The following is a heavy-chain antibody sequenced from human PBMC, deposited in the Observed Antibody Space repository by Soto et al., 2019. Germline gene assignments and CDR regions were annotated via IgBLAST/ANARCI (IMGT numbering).Heavy chain of an antibody. CDR2: ISSSSSYI. CDR1: GFTFSSYS. Sequence: EVQLVESGGGLVKPGGSLRLSCAASGFTFSSYSMNWVRQAPGKGLEWVSSISSSSSYIYYADSVKGRFTISRDNAKNSLYLQMNSLRAEDTAVYYCAREGPSTYYYDSSGLPPAFDIWGQGTMVTVSS. V-gene: IGHV3-21*01. J-gene: IGHJ3*02. CDR3: AREGPSTYYYDSSGLPPAFDI. D-gene: IGHD3-22*01.